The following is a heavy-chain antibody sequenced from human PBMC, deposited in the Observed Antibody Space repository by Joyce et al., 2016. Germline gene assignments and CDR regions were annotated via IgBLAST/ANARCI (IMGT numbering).Heavy chain of an antibody. D-gene: IGHD2/OR15-2a*01. J-gene: IGHJ4*02. CDR3: ATSNGPLNH. Sequence: VQLVESGGGLVQPGGSLRLSCAASGFPFNIYSMNWARQAPGKGLEGLSYITGSSSVIYYAESVKGRFTITRDNAKNSLYLQMDSLRDEDTAVYYCATSNGPLNHWGQGTLVTVSS. CDR2: ITGSSSVI. CDR1: GFPFNIYS. V-gene: IGHV3-48*02.